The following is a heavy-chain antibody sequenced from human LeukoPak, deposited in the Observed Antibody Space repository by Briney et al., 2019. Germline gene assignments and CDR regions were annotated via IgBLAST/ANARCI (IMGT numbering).Heavy chain of an antibody. J-gene: IGHJ6*02. D-gene: IGHD3-10*01. V-gene: IGHV3-30*04. Sequence: GGSLRLSCAASGFTFSSYAMRWVRQAPGKGLEWVAVISYDGSNKYYADSVKGRFTISRDNSKNTLYLQMNSLRAEDTAVYYCARGANYYGSGSYYYGSAYYYYYGMDVWGQGTTVTVSS. CDR3: ARGANYYGSGSYYYGSAYYYYYGMDV. CDR1: GFTFSSYA. CDR2: ISYDGSNK.